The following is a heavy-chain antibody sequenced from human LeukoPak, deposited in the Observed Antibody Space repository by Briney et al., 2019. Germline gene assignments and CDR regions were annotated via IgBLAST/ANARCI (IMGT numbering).Heavy chain of an antibody. CDR3: ASTRFFEWPTPPPDYFDY. D-gene: IGHD3-3*01. V-gene: IGHV4-61*02. J-gene: IGHJ4*02. CDR2: IYTSGST. CDR1: GGSISSGSYY. Sequence: ASETLSLTCTVSGGSISSGSYYWSWIRQPAGKGLEWIGRIYTSGSTNYNPSLKSRVTISVDTSKNQFSLKLSSVTAADTAVYYCASTRFFEWPTPPPDYFDYWGQGALVTVSS.